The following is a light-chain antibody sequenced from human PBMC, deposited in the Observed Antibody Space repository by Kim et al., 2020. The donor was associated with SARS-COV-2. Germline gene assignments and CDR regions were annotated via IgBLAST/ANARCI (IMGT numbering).Light chain of an antibody. J-gene: IGLJ3*02. CDR2: QDS. CDR3: QSWDSSTAWV. V-gene: IGLV3-1*01. CDR1: KLGDKY. Sequence: VSPGQTASITCSGDKLGDKYACWYQQKPGQSPVLVIYQDSKRPSGIPERFSGSNSGNTATLTISGTQAMDEADYYCQSWDSSTAWVFGGGTQLTVL.